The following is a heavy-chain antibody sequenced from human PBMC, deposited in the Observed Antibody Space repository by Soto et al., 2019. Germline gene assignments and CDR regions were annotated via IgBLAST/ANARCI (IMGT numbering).Heavy chain of an antibody. J-gene: IGHJ4*02. Sequence: QVQLVQSGAEVKKPGASVKVSCKASGYTFTSYGISWVRQAPGQGLEWMGWISAYNGNTNYAQKLPGTGTMTTEPSTSTAYMELRSLGSDDTAVYYCAGDGLEGRGWMELAGWCGELLSDYWGQGTLVTVSS. CDR3: AGDGLEGRGWMELAGWCGELLSDY. CDR2: ISAYNGNT. V-gene: IGHV1-18*01. CDR1: GYTFTSYG. D-gene: IGHD3-10*01.